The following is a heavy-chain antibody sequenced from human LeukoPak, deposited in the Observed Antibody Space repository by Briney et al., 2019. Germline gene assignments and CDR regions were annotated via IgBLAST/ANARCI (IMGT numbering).Heavy chain of an antibody. CDR2: ISGSGGST. CDR3: ATYSGSYWEYYFDS. V-gene: IGHV3-23*01. J-gene: IGHJ4*02. CDR1: GFTFSTYG. Sequence: PGGSLRLSCAASGFTFSTYGMSWVRQAPGKGLEWVSAISGSGGSTYYADTVKGRFTISRDNSKNTLNLQMNSLRAEDTAVYYCATYSGSYWEYYFDSWGQGTLVTVSS. D-gene: IGHD1-26*01.